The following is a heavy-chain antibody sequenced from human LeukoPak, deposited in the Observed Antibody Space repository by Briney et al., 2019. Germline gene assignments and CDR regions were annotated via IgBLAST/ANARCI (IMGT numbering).Heavy chain of an antibody. CDR2: IYPGDSDT. V-gene: IGHV5-51*01. Sequence: GESLKISCKGSGYSFTSYWIGWVRQMPGKGLEWMGIIYPGDSDTRYSPSFQGQVTISVDKSISNAYLQWSGLMASDTAIYYCARRQLGGEAFDIWGQGTVVTVSS. CDR1: GYSFTSYW. CDR3: ARRQLGGEAFDI. J-gene: IGHJ3*02. D-gene: IGHD3-10*01.